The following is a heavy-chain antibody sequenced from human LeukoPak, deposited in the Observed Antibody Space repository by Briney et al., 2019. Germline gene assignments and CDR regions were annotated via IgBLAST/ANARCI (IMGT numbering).Heavy chain of an antibody. V-gene: IGHV4-59*08. CDR2: IYYSGST. CDR1: GGSITTYY. J-gene: IGHJ4*02. CDR3: ARHIPGNPYFDY. Sequence: PSETLSLTCTVSGGSITTYYWSWIRQPPGKGLEWIRYIYYSGSTNYNPPLKSRVTISVETSKNQFSLKLRSVTAADTAVYYCARHIPGNPYFDYWGQGTLVTVSS. D-gene: IGHD2/OR15-2a*01.